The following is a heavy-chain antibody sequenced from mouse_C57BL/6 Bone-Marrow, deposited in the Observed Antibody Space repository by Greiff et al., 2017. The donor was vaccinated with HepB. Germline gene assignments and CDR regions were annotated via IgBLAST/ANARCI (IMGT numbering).Heavy chain of an antibody. Sequence: VQLQESGPELVKPGASVKISCKASGYAFSSSWMNWVKQRPGKGLEWIGRIYPGDGDTNYNGKFKGKATLTADKSSSTAYMQLSSLTSEDSAVYFCARGVSYYSNPYYFDYWGQGTTLTVSS. CDR2: IYPGDGDT. J-gene: IGHJ2*01. CDR1: GYAFSSSW. V-gene: IGHV1-82*01. D-gene: IGHD2-5*01. CDR3: ARGVSYYSNPYYFDY.